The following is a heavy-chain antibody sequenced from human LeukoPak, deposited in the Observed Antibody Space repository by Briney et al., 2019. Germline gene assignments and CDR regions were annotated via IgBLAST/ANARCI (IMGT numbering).Heavy chain of an antibody. V-gene: IGHV3-30*03. Sequence: GGSLRLSCAASGFTFSSYGMHWVRQAPGKGLEWVAVISYDGSNKYYADSVKGRFTISRDNSKNTLYLQMNSLRAEDTAVYYCARGAKEYYDFWSGLWNPWGQGTLVTVSS. J-gene: IGHJ5*02. CDR2: ISYDGSNK. D-gene: IGHD3-3*01. CDR1: GFTFSSYG. CDR3: ARGAKEYYDFWSGLWNP.